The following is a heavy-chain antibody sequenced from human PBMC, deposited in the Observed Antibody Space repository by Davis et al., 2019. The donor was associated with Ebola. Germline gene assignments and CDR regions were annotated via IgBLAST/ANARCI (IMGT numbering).Heavy chain of an antibody. CDR2: IYPGDSDT. V-gene: IGHV5-51*01. Sequence: GESLKISCKGYGYTFTSYWIAWVRQVPGKGLEWMGIIYPGDSDTRYSPSFEGQVTIPADTSISTAYLQWSSLKASDTAMYYYARRSPYGAYEGGWYFDLWGRGTLVTVSS. J-gene: IGHJ2*01. CDR3: ARRSPYGAYEGGWYFDL. CDR1: GYTFTSYW. D-gene: IGHD4-17*01.